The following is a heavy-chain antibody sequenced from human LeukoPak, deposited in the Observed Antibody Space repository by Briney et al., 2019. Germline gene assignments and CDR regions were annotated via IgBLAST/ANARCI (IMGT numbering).Heavy chain of an antibody. V-gene: IGHV3-64D*06. CDR2: ISSNGGST. CDR3: VKADYYDSSGYIHYFDY. Sequence: GGSLRLSCSASGFTFSGYAMHWVRQAPGKGLEYVSSISSNGGSTYYADPVKGRFTISRDNSKNTLYLQMSSLRAEDTALYYCVKADYYDSSGYIHYFDYWGQGTLVTVSS. D-gene: IGHD3-22*01. CDR1: GFTFSGYA. J-gene: IGHJ4*02.